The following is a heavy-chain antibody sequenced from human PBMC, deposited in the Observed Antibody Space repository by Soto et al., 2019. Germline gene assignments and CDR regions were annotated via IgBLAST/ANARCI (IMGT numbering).Heavy chain of an antibody. CDR3: ARVPDY. V-gene: IGHV4-59*12. Sequence: PSETLSLTCTVSGGSSSTYYWSWIRQPPGKGLEWIGYIFYSGSTYYNPSLKSRVTISVDRSKNQFSLTLSSVTAADTAVYYCARVPDYWGQGILVTVSS. CDR1: GGSSSTYY. J-gene: IGHJ4*02. D-gene: IGHD2-2*01. CDR2: IFYSGST.